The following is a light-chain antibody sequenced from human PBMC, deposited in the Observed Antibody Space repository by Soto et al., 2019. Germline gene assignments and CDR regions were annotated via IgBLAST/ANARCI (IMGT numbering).Light chain of an antibody. CDR2: KAS. V-gene: IGKV1-5*03. Sequence: DIQMTQSPSTLSGSVGDRVTITCRASQTISSWLAWYQQKPGKAPKLLIYKASTVKSGVPSRFSGSGSGTEFTLTSSSLQPDDFPTYYCQHYNSYSEAFGQGTKVEL. CDR1: QTISSW. J-gene: IGKJ1*01. CDR3: QHYNSYSEA.